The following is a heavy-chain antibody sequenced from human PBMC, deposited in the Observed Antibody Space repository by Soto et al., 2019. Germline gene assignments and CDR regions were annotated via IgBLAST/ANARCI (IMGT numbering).Heavy chain of an antibody. V-gene: IGHV1-46*01. CDR1: GYTFTSYY. CDR3: ARDHVVVVAATPNYYYYGMDV. Sequence: GASVKVSCKASGYTFTSYYMHWVRQAPGQGLEWMGIINPSGGSTSYAQKFQGRVTMTRDTSTSTVYMELSSLRSEDTAVYYCARDHVVVVAATPNYYYYGMDVWGQGTTVTAP. J-gene: IGHJ6*02. D-gene: IGHD2-15*01. CDR2: INPSGGST.